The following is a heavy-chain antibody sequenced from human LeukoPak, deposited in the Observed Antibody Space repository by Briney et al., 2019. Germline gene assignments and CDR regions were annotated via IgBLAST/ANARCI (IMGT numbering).Heavy chain of an antibody. CDR1: GFTFSSYG. J-gene: IGHJ5*02. CDR3: AKDRYGDQNWFDP. V-gene: IGHV3-30*02. Sequence: GGSLRLSCAASGFTFSSYGMHWVRQAPGKGLEWVAFIRYDGSNKYYADSVKGRFTISRDNSKNTLYLQMISLRAEDTAVYYCAKDRYGDQNWFDPWGQGTLVTVSS. D-gene: IGHD4-17*01. CDR2: IRYDGSNK.